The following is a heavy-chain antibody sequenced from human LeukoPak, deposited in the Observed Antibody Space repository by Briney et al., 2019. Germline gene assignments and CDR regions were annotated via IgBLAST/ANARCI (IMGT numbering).Heavy chain of an antibody. CDR3: ARHAVPGGPAARAFDI. D-gene: IGHD4-17*01. CDR1: GGSISSGDYY. CDR2: IYYSGST. V-gene: IGHV4-30-4*01. J-gene: IGHJ3*02. Sequence: PSETLSLTCTVSGGSISSGDYYWSWIRQPPGKGLEWIGYIYYSGSTYYNPSLKSRVTISVDTSKNQFSLKLSSVTAADTAVYYCARHAVPGGPAARAFDIWGQGTVVTVSS.